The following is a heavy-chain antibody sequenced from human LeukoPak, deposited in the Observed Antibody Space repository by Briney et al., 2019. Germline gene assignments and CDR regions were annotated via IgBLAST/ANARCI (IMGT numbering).Heavy chain of an antibody. CDR1: GYTFTSYG. J-gene: IGHJ4*02. D-gene: IGHD3-10*01. CDR2: ISAYNGNT. V-gene: IGHV1-18*01. CDR3: ARDGAYYGSGRYTKQYYFDY. Sequence: ASVKVSCKASGYTFTSYGISWVRQAPGQGLEWMGWISAYNGNTNYAQELQGRVTMTTDTSTSTAYMELRSLRSDDTAVYYCARDGAYYGSGRYTKQYYFDYWGQGTLVTVSS.